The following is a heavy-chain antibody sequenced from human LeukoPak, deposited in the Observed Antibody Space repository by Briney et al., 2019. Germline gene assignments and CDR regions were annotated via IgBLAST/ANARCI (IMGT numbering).Heavy chain of an antibody. CDR3: ARPDYYGSGSYRED. J-gene: IGHJ4*02. V-gene: IGHV1-2*02. CDR2: INPNSGGT. CDR1: GYTFTGYY. D-gene: IGHD3-10*01. Sequence: ASVKVSCKASGYTFTGYYMHWVRQAPGQGLEWMGWINPNSGGTNYAQKFQGRVTMTRDTSISTAYMELSRLRSDDTAVYYCARPDYYGSGSYREDWGQGTLVIVSS.